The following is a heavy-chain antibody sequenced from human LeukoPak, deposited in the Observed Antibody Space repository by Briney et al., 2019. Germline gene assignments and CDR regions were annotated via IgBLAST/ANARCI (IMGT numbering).Heavy chain of an antibody. CDR2: ISAYNGDT. CDR3: ARDRRYSSGWYYDSFDT. Sequence: ASVKVSCKASGYTFTRYGITWVRQAPGQGLEWMGWISAYNGDTNYAQKLQGRVTMTTDRSTSTVYMELGSLRSDDTAVYYCARDRRYSSGWYYDSFDTWGQGTMVTVSS. V-gene: IGHV1-18*01. J-gene: IGHJ3*02. D-gene: IGHD6-19*01. CDR1: GYTFTRYG.